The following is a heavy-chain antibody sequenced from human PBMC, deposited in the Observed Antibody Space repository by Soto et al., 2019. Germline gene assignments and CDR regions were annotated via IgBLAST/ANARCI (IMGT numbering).Heavy chain of an antibody. D-gene: IGHD2-15*01. CDR2: IYYSGST. J-gene: IGHJ4*02. V-gene: IGHV4-39*01. CDR1: GGSISSSSYY. CDR3: ARRWGSGGSCSSCYFDY. Sequence: QLQLQESGPGLVKPSETLSLTCTVSGGSISSSSYYWGWIRQPPGKGLEWIGSIYYSGSTYYNPSLKSRFTLSVDTSKNQFSLKLSSVTAADSAVYYCARRWGSGGSCSSCYFDYWGQGTLVNVSS.